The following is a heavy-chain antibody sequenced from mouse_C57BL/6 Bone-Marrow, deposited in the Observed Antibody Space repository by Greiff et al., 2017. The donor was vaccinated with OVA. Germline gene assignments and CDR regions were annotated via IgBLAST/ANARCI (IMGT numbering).Heavy chain of an antibody. CDR1: GYTFTSYW. J-gene: IGHJ2*01. V-gene: IGHV1-59*01. CDR2: IDPSDSYT. Sequence: QVQLQQSGAELVRPGTSVKLSCKASGYTFTSYWMHWVKQRPGQGLEWIGVIDPSDSYTNYNQKFKGKATLTVDTSSSTAYMQLSSLTSEDSAVYYCFYGSRGRYYFDYWGQGTTLTVSS. CDR3: FYGSRGRYYFDY. D-gene: IGHD1-1*01.